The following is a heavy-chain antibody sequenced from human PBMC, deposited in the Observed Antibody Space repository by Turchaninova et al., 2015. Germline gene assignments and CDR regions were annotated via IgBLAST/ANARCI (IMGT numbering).Heavy chain of an antibody. D-gene: IGHD5-12*01. CDR3: ARDGYSDYAGPFDF. CDR1: GGSISRSSYY. CDR2: IYYSGST. Sequence: QLQLQESGPGLVKPSETLSLTCTVSGGSISRSSYYWGWIRQPPGKGLEWIGSIYYSGSTYYNPSLKSRVTISVDMSKNQFSLNLSSVTAADTAVYYCARDGYSDYAGPFDFWGQGTLVTVSS. V-gene: IGHV4-39*07. J-gene: IGHJ4*02.